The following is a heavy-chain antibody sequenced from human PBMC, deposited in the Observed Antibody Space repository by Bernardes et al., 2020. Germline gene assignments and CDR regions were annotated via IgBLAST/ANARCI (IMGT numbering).Heavy chain of an antibody. CDR3: ARMGDFWSGYYTREADY. CDR1: GYTFTSYG. V-gene: IGHV1-18*01. D-gene: IGHD3-3*01. CDR2: ISAYNGNT. J-gene: IGHJ4*02. Sequence: ASVKVSCKASGYTFTSYGISWVRQAPGQGLEWMGWISAYNGNTNYAQKLQGRVTMTTDTSTSTAYMELRSLRSDDTAVYYCARMGDFWSGYYTREADYWGQGTLVTVSS.